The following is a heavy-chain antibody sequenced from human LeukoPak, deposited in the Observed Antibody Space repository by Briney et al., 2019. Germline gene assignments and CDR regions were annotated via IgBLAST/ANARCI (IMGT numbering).Heavy chain of an antibody. J-gene: IGHJ4*02. V-gene: IGHV4-61*08. Sequence: SQTLSLTCAVSGGSISSGGYSWRWIRQPPGKGLEWIGYIYYSGSTNYNPSLKSRVTISVDTSKNQFSLKLSSVTAADTAVYYCARGPRSTTTVTASFDYWGQGTLVTVSS. CDR1: GGSISSGGYS. CDR2: IYYSGST. D-gene: IGHD4-17*01. CDR3: ARGPRSTTTVTASFDY.